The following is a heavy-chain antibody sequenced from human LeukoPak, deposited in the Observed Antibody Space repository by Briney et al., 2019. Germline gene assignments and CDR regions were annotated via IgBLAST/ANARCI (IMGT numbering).Heavy chain of an antibody. CDR3: ANGYSYVRSY. CDR2: MSSSGSVI. Sequence: GGSLRLSCAASGFSFSDSWMSWVRQAPGKGLEWVSYMSSSGSVIWYADSVKGRFTISRDNAKNLLFLQMNSLRAEDTAMYYCANGYSYVRSYWGQGTLVTVSS. CDR1: GFSFSDSW. D-gene: IGHD5-18*01. J-gene: IGHJ4*02. V-gene: IGHV3-11*01.